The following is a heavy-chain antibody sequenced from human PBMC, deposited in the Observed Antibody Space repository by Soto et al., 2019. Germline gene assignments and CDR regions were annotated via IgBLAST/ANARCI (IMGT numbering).Heavy chain of an antibody. CDR3: ARGGSLYWYFDL. Sequence: QVQLVQSGAEVKKPGASVKVSCKASGYTFTSYAMHWVRQAPGQRLEWMGWINAGNGNTKYSQKFQGRVTITRDTSASTAYMELRSLRSADTAVYYCARGGSLYWYFDLWGRGTLVTVSS. D-gene: IGHD1-26*01. J-gene: IGHJ2*01. CDR1: GYTFTSYA. CDR2: INAGNGNT. V-gene: IGHV1-3*01.